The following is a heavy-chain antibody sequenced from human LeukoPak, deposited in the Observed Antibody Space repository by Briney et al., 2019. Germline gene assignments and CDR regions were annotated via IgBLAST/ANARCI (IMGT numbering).Heavy chain of an antibody. D-gene: IGHD6-13*01. J-gene: IGHJ4*02. CDR2: ISGSGGST. V-gene: IGHV3-23*01. CDR1: GFTFSSYA. CDR3: AEWGNTGGTAAGDY. Sequence: PGGSLRLSCAASGFTFSSYAMSWVRQAPGKGLERVTAISGSGGSTYYAESVKGRFTISRYNSKKTLYLQMNSLRAEDTAVYYCAEWGNTGGTAAGDYWGQGTLVTVSS.